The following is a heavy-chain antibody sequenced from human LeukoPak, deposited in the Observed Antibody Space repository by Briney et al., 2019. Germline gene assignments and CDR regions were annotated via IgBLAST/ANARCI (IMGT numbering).Heavy chain of an antibody. J-gene: IGHJ4*02. Sequence: PSETLSLTCAVYGGSFSGYYWSWIRQPPGKGLEWIGEINHSGSTNYNPSLKSRVTISVDTSKNQFSLKLSSVTAADTAVYYCARDVLTGGPFDYWGQGTLVTVSS. V-gene: IGHV4-34*01. CDR2: INHSGST. CDR3: ARDVLTGGPFDY. D-gene: IGHD3-10*01. CDR1: GGSFSGYY.